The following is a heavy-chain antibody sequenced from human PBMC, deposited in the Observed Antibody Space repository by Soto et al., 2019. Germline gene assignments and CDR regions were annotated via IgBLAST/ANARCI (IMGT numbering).Heavy chain of an antibody. CDR3: ARVRLPRGYSYDNNWFDP. CDR1: GYTFTGYY. V-gene: IGHV1-2*02. Sequence: GASGQVSCKASGYTFTGYYMHWVRQAPGQGLEWMGWINPNSGGTNYAQKLQGRVTMTTDTSTSTAYMELRSLRSDDTAAYYCARVRLPRGYSYDNNWFDPWGQGTLVTVSS. J-gene: IGHJ5*02. D-gene: IGHD5-18*01. CDR2: INPNSGGT.